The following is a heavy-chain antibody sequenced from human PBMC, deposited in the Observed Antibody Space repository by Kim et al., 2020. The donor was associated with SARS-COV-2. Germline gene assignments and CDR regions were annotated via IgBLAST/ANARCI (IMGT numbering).Heavy chain of an antibody. J-gene: IGHJ5*02. D-gene: IGHD3-10*01. Sequence: SETLSLTCTVSGGSITTYYWNWIRQPPGKGLEWIGSIYYSGNTNYNPSLKSRVTISVDTSKNQFSLNLTSVIAADTAVYYCARVHSGSSLSGFDPWGQGTLVTVSS. CDR2: IYYSGNT. CDR1: GGSITTYY. CDR3: ARVHSGSSLSGFDP. V-gene: IGHV4-59*01.